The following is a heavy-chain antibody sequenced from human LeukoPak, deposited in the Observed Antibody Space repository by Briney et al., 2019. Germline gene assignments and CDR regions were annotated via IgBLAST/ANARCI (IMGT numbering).Heavy chain of an antibody. Sequence: ASVKVSCKASGYIISDYYLHWVRQAPGQGLEWMGWMNPNSGGTNYAQKFQGRITMTGDTSTAYLELSRLRSDDTAVYYCARDLGSTVIVGGDAFDLWGQGTMVTVSS. D-gene: IGHD2/OR15-2a*01. CDR1: GYIISDYY. V-gene: IGHV1-2*02. J-gene: IGHJ3*01. CDR3: ARDLGSTVIVGGDAFDL. CDR2: MNPNSGGT.